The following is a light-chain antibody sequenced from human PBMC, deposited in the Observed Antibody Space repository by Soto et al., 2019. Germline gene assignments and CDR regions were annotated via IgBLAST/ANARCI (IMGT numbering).Light chain of an antibody. Sequence: EIVMTQSPATLSVSPGESATLSCRASQCISGNVAWYQQRPGQAPRLLIYDASTRATGVPARFTGSGSGTEFALTISSLQSEDFAVYYCQRKWTFGQGTKVEFK. CDR2: DAS. J-gene: IGKJ1*01. CDR1: QCISGN. V-gene: IGKV3-15*01. CDR3: QRKWT.